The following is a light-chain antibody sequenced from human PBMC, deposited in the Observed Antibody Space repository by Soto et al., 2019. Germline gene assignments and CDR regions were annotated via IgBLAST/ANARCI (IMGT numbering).Light chain of an antibody. CDR1: QSVSSN. CDR2: GAS. CDR3: QQFNKLPLT. Sequence: EIVMTQSPGTLSVSPGERAALSCRASQSVSSNLAWYQQKPGQAPRLLIYGASTRATGIPARFSGSGSGTEFTLSISSLQSEDFALYSCQQFNKLPLTFGGGTRVEIK. V-gene: IGKV3-15*01. J-gene: IGKJ4*01.